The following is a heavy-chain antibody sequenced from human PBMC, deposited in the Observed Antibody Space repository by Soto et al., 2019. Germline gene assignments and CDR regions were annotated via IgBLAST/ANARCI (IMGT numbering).Heavy chain of an antibody. Sequence: QVQLVESGGGLVKPGGSLRLSCAASGFTFSDYYMSWIRQAPGKGLEWVSNIGSSSIYTNYADSVKGRFTISRDNAKNSLYLQMNSMRAEDTAIYYCARGTVDGTRLSPDYWGQGTLVTVSS. CDR2: IGSSSIYT. CDR1: GFTFSDYY. J-gene: IGHJ4*02. D-gene: IGHD6-19*01. CDR3: ARGTVDGTRLSPDY. V-gene: IGHV3-11*05.